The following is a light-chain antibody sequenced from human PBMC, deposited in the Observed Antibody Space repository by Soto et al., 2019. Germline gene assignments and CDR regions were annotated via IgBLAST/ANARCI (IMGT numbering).Light chain of an antibody. J-gene: IGLJ2*01. Sequence: QSVLTQPPSESGTPGQRVTISCSGSSSNIGSNTVNWYQQFPGTAHKLLIYSNNQRPSGVPDRFYGSKSGTSASLAISGLQSEDEADYYCAGWDDSLNGQVVFGGGTKLTVL. CDR2: SNN. CDR1: SSNIGSNT. V-gene: IGLV1-44*01. CDR3: AGWDDSLNGQVV.